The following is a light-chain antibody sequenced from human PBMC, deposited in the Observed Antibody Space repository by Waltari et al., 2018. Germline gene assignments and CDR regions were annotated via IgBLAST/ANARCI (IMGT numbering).Light chain of an antibody. CDR1: QTISTY. J-gene: IGKJ2*01. CDR2: AAS. V-gene: IGKV1-39*01. Sequence: DTQMTQSPSSLSASVGDRVTITCRASQTISTYLNWYQQNPGKAPNLLIYAASSLHSVVPSRFSGSRSETDFTLTISSLQPEDFATYYCQQSYSTPYTLGQGTKLEIK. CDR3: QQSYSTPYT.